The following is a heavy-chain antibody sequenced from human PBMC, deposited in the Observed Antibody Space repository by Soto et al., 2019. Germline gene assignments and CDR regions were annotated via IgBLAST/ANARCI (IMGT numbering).Heavy chain of an antibody. D-gene: IGHD4-17*01. CDR1: GFTFSSYS. CDR3: ARAHIGDYFDY. J-gene: IGHJ4*02. CDR2: ISSSSSTI. Sequence: GGSLRLSCAASGFTFSSYSMNWVRQAPGKGLEWVSYISSSSSTIYYADSVKGRFTISRDNAKNSLYLQMNSLRAEDTAVYYCARAHIGDYFDYWGQGTLVTVSS. V-gene: IGHV3-48*01.